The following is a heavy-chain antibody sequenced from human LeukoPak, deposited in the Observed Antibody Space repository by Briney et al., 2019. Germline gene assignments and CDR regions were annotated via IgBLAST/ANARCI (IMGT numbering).Heavy chain of an antibody. Sequence: ASVKVSCKASGYTFTSYDINWERQATGQGLEWMGWMNPNSGNTGYAQKFQGRVTMTRNTSISTAYMELSSLRSEDTAVYYCARGLGYSSGWYYNYYYYMDVWGKGTTVTVSS. J-gene: IGHJ6*03. CDR2: MNPNSGNT. D-gene: IGHD6-19*01. CDR1: GYTFTSYD. V-gene: IGHV1-8*01. CDR3: ARGLGYSSGWYYNYYYYMDV.